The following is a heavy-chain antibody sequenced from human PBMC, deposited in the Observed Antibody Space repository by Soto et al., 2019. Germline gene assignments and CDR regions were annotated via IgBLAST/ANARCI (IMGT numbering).Heavy chain of an antibody. Sequence: EVQLVESGGGLVQPGGSLRLYCAASGLTFSSYWMHWVRQAPGKGLVWVSRINSDGSSTSYADSVKGRFTISRDNAKNTLYLQMNILRAEDMAVYYCARDSYYDLNAFDIWGQGTMVTVSS. CDR3: ARDSYYDLNAFDI. D-gene: IGHD3-3*01. J-gene: IGHJ3*02. CDR1: GLTFSSYW. V-gene: IGHV3-74*01. CDR2: INSDGSST.